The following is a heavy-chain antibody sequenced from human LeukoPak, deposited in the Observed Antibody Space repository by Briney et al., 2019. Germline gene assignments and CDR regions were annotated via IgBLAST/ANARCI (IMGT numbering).Heavy chain of an antibody. J-gene: IGHJ4*02. D-gene: IGHD3-22*01. CDR2: ISSSSSTI. CDR1: GFTFSSYS. CDR3: AREGDSSGYYYGFDY. Sequence: GGSLRLSCAASGFTFSSYSMNWVRQAPGKGLEWVSYISSSSSTIYYADSVKGRFTISRDNAKNSLYPQMNSLRAEDTAVYYCAREGDSSGYYYGFDYWGQGTLVTVSS. V-gene: IGHV3-48*01.